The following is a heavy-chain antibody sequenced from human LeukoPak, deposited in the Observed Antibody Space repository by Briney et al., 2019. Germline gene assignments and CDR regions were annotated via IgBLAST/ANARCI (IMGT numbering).Heavy chain of an antibody. V-gene: IGHV4-30-4*08. D-gene: IGHD3-22*01. J-gene: IGHJ3*02. CDR1: GCTISSGYYY. CDR3: ARDPPRIGPDHDAFDI. Sequence: PSETLSLTCTVSGCTISSGYYYWSWLRQPPGKGLEWFVYIYYSGSTYYNPSLKSRVTISVDTSRNQFSLNLSSVTAADTAVYYCARDPPRIGPDHDAFDIWGQGTMVTVSS. CDR2: IYYSGST.